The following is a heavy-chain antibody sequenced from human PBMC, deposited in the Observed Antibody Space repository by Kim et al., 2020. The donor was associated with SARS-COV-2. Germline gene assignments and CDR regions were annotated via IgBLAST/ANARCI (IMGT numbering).Heavy chain of an antibody. CDR1: GGSISSSSYY. CDR3: ARLNYYDFWSGYYDY. D-gene: IGHD3-3*01. CDR2: IYYSGST. Sequence: SETLSLTCTVSGGSISSSSYYWGWIRQPPGKELEWIGSIYYSGSTYYNPSLKSRVTISVDTSKNQFSLKLSSVTAADTAVYYCARLNYYDFWSGYYDYWGQGTLVTVSS. J-gene: IGHJ4*02. V-gene: IGHV4-39*01.